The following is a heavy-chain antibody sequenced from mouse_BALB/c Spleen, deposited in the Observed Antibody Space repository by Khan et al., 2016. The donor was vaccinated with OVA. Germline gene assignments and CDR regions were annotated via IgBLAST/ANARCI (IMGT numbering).Heavy chain of an antibody. J-gene: IGHJ3*01. V-gene: IGHV1-7*01. CDR1: GYTFINYW. D-gene: IGHD2-14*01. CDR3: VRDGAYYMNDGWFAY. Sequence: QVQLQQSGAELAKPGASVKMSCKASGYTFINYWILWVKLRPGQGLEWIGYINPSNGYTNYNQKFKVKATLTADKSSTTAYMQLSSLTSDDSAGYSCVRDGAYYMNDGWFAYWGQGTLVTVSA. CDR2: INPSNGYT.